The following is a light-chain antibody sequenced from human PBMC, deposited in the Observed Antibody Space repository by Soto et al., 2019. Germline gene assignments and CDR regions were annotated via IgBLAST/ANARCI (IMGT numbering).Light chain of an antibody. CDR2: GNN. V-gene: IGLV1-47*01. Sequence: QSVLTQPPSASGTPGQRVTISCSGSSSDIGSNYVYWYQQLPGTAPKLLIYGNNQRPSGVPDRFSGSKSGTSASLAISGLRSEDEADYYCAAWDDSLSGQVFGTG. J-gene: IGLJ1*01. CDR3: AAWDDSLSGQV. CDR1: SSDIGSNY.